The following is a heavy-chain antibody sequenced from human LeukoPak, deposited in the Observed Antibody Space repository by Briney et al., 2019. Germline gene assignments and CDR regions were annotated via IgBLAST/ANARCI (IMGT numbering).Heavy chain of an antibody. V-gene: IGHV4-61*02. CDR3: ARQPKSGYFPY. J-gene: IGHJ4*02. CDR1: GGSISSGSYY. CDR2: IYTSGST. D-gene: IGHD3-3*01. Sequence: PSETLSLTCTVSGGSISSGSYYWSWIRQPAGKGLEWIGRIYTSGSTNYNPSLKSRVTISVDTSKNQFSLKLSSVTAADTAVYYCARQPKSGYFPYWGQGTLVTVSS.